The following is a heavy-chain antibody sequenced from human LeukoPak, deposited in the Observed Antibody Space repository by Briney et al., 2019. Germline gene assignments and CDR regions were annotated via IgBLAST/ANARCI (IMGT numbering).Heavy chain of an antibody. Sequence: SETLSLTCIVSGYPISSGHYWGWIRQPPGKGLEWIGNIYHRGTTYYNPSLKSRVTISVDTSKNQFSLKLSSVTPADTAVYYCARSSGYCSGGNCFYYWGQGTLVTVSS. D-gene: IGHD2-15*01. CDR3: ARSSGYCSGGNCFYY. CDR2: IYHRGTT. V-gene: IGHV4-38-2*02. CDR1: GYPISSGHY. J-gene: IGHJ4*02.